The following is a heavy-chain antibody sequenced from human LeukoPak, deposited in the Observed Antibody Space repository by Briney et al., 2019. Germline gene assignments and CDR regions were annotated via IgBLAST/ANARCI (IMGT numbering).Heavy chain of an antibody. CDR2: ISGDGGST. D-gene: IGHD6-19*01. V-gene: IGHV3-43*02. J-gene: IGHJ4*02. CDR1: GFTFDDYA. Sequence: PGGSLRLSCAASGFTFDDYAMHWVRQAPGKGLEWVSLISGDGGSTYYADSVKGRFTISRDNSKNSLYLQMNSLRTEDTALYYCAKDTGCSSGWYYFDYWGQGTLVTVSS. CDR3: AKDTGCSSGWYYFDY.